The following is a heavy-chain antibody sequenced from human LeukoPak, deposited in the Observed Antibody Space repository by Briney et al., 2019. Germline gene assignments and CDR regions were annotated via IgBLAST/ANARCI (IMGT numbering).Heavy chain of an antibody. D-gene: IGHD1-26*01. V-gene: IGHV3-21*01. CDR3: ARALPSPLYSGSYADAFDI. Sequence: GGSLRLSCAASGFTFSDYAMNWVRQAPGKGLEWVSSISSSSSYIYYADSVKGRFTISRDNAKNSLYLQMNSLRAEDTAVYYCARALPSPLYSGSYADAFDIWGQGTMVTVSS. J-gene: IGHJ3*02. CDR2: ISSSSSYI. CDR1: GFTFSDYA.